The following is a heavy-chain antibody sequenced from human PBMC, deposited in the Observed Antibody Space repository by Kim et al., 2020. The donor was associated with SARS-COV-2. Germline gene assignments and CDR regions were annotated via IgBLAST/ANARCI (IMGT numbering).Heavy chain of an antibody. CDR1: GFTVSSNY. V-gene: IGHV3-66*01. CDR2: IYSGGST. CDR3: AREPEHGYYYYGMDV. D-gene: IGHD1-1*01. Sequence: GGSLRLSCAASGFTVSSNYMSWVRQAPGKGLEWVSVIYSGGSTYYADSVKGRFTISRDNSKNTLYLQMNSLRAEDTAVYYCAREPEHGYYYYGMDVWGQGTTVTVSS. J-gene: IGHJ6*02.